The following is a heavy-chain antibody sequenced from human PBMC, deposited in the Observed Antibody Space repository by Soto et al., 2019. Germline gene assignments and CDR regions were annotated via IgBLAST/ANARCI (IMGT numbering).Heavy chain of an antibody. Sequence: EVQVLESGGGLVEGGGSLRLSCAASGFTFSSYAMSWVRRASGKGLEWVSSISDGGESTYYADSVKGRFTISRDNSKDTLFLQMNSLRAEDTAKYHCAKVLYYDFSSFYYYGMDVWGQGTTVTVSS. J-gene: IGHJ6*02. D-gene: IGHD3-3*01. CDR1: GFTFSSYA. CDR3: AKVLYYDFSSFYYYGMDV. CDR2: ISDGGEST. V-gene: IGHV3-23*01.